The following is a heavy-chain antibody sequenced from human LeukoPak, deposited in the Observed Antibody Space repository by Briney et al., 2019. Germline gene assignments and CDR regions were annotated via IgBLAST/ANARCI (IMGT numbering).Heavy chain of an antibody. CDR2: INPNSGGT. D-gene: IGHD6-19*01. J-gene: IGHJ1*01. CDR1: GYIFTGYY. Sequence: GASVKVSCKASGYIFTGYYMHWVRQAPGQGLEWMGWINPNSGGTNYAQKFQGWVTMTRDTSISTAYMELSRPRSDDTAVYYCARGRPCLVLRGGGQYFQHWGQGTLVTVSS. V-gene: IGHV1-2*04. CDR3: ARGRPCLVLRGGGQYFQH.